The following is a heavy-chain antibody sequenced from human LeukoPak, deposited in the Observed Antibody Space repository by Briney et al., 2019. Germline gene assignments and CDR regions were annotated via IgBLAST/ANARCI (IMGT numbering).Heavy chain of an antibody. Sequence: GGSLRLSCAASGFTFNSYWMSWFRQAPGKGLEWVANIKQDGSQKYYVDSVKGRFTISRDNAKNSLYLQMNSLRAEDTAVYYCASRRRMGSSTSCFDSWGQGTLVTVSS. CDR2: IKQDGSQK. CDR3: ASRRRMGSSTSCFDS. J-gene: IGHJ4*02. V-gene: IGHV3-7*01. D-gene: IGHD2-2*01. CDR1: GFTFNSYW.